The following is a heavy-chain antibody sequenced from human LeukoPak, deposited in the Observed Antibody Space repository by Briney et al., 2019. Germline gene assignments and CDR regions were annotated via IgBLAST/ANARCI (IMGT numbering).Heavy chain of an antibody. D-gene: IGHD6-6*01. CDR3: AREVYSSSYNWFDP. Sequence: SETLSLTCAVYGGSFSGYYWSWIRQPPGKGLEWIGEINHSGSTNYNPSLKSRVTMSVDTSKNQFSLKLSSVTAADTAVYYCAREVYSSSYNWFDPWGQGTLVTVSS. J-gene: IGHJ5*02. CDR2: INHSGST. CDR1: GGSFSGYY. V-gene: IGHV4-34*01.